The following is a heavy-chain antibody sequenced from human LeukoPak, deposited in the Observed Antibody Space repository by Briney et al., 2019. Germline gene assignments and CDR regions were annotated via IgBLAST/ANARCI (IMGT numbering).Heavy chain of an antibody. CDR1: GYTFTSYD. CDR2: MNPNSGNT. J-gene: IGHJ6*02. D-gene: IGHD6-13*01. Sequence: ASVKVSCKASGYTFTSYDINWVRQDTGQGLEWMGWMNPNSGNTGYAQKFQGRVTMTRNTSISTAYMELSSLRSEDTAVYYCARGGTDSSSWYSYHYYGMDVWGQGTTVTVSS. CDR3: ARGGTDSSSWYSYHYYGMDV. V-gene: IGHV1-8*01.